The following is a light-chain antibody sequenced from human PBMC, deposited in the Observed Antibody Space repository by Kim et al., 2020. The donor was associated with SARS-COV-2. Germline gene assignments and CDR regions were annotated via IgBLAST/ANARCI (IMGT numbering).Light chain of an antibody. J-gene: IGKJ2*01. Sequence: SPGELATLSGRASQSGCYDFLAWYQQRPGQAPRPLIYSASSRATGIPERFSGSGSGTDFTLTISRLEPEDFAVYYCQQYGTIPPYTLGQGTKLEI. CDR1: QSGCYDF. CDR2: SAS. CDR3: QQYGTIPPYT. V-gene: IGKV3-20*01.